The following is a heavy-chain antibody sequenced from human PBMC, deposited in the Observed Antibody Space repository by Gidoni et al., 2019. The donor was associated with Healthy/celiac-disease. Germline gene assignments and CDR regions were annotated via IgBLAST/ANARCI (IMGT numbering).Heavy chain of an antibody. CDR2: ISLNSGSI. CDR1: GFTFDDYA. D-gene: IGHD6-13*01. V-gene: IGHV3-9*01. CDR3: ASHSSWSRIDY. J-gene: IGHJ4*02. Sequence: EVQLVESGGGLVQPGRSMRLSCAASGFTFDDYAMPLFRQAPGKGLEWVSGISLNSGSIGYADSVKGRFTISRDNAKNSLYLQMNSLRAEDTALYYCASHSSWSRIDYWGQGTLVTVSS.